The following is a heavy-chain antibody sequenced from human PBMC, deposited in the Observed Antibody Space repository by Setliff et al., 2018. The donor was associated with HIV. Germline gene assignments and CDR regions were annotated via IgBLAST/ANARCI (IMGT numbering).Heavy chain of an antibody. CDR1: GDSISSGSYF. V-gene: IGHV4-39*02. Sequence: PSETLSLTCSVSGDSISSGSYFWGWIRQTPGKGLEWIGNIYYTGFAYYNPSLKSRVTISLDTSKTHFFPNLTSVTDADTAVYFCTREGRGDPAMATTRIDYWGQGKLVTVSS. J-gene: IGHJ4*02. D-gene: IGHD1-1*01. CDR3: TREGRGDPAMATTRIDY. CDR2: IYYTGFA.